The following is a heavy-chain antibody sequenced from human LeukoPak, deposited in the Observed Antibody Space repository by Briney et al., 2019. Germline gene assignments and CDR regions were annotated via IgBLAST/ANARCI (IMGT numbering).Heavy chain of an antibody. CDR2: INPNSGGT. D-gene: IGHD3-10*01. Sequence: ASVKVSCKASGYTFTGYYIHWVRQAPGQGLEWMGWINPNSGGTNYAQKFQGRGTMNRDTSISTAYMELSRLTSDDTAVYYCARDLYYYASGSYARPYYFDYWGQGTLVTVSS. V-gene: IGHV1-2*02. J-gene: IGHJ4*02. CDR1: GYTFTGYY. CDR3: ARDLYYYASGSYARPYYFDY.